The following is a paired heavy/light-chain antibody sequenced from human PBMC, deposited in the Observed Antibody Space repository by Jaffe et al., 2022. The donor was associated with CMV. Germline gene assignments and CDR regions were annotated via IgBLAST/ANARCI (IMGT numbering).Light chain of an antibody. CDR3: CSYAGSHRV. CDR1: SSDVGGYNY. Sequence: QSALTQPRSVSGSPGQSVTISCTGTSSDVGGYNYVSWYQQHPGKAPKLMIYDVSKRPSGVPDRFSGSKSGNTASLTISGLQAEDEADYYCCSYAGSHRVFGGGTKLTVL. V-gene: IGLV2-11*01. CDR2: DVS. J-gene: IGLJ3*02.
Heavy chain of an antibody. J-gene: IGHJ5*02. V-gene: IGHV3-33*01. CDR2: IWYDGSNK. D-gene: IGHD3-10*01. Sequence: QVQLVESGGGVVQPGRSLRLSCAASGFTFSSYGMHWVRQAPGKGLEWVAVIWYDGSNKYYADSVKGRFTISRDNSKNTLYLQMNSLRAEDTAVYYCARDLWGVTMVRGAPLWFDPWGQGTLVTVSS. CDR1: GFTFSSYG. CDR3: ARDLWGVTMVRGAPLWFDP.